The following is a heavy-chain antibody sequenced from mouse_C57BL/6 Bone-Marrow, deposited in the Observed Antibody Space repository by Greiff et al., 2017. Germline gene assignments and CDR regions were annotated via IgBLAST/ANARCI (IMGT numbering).Heavy chain of an antibody. D-gene: IGHD1-1*01. CDR3: AREDYYGSPWFAY. CDR1: GFTFSSYA. CDR2: ISDGGSYT. V-gene: IGHV5-4*01. J-gene: IGHJ3*01. Sequence: EVKLVESGGGLVKPGGSLKLSCAASGFTFSSYAMSWVRQTPEKRLEWVATISDGGSYTYYPDNVKGRFTISRDNAKNNLYLQMSHLKSEDTAMYYCAREDYYGSPWFAYWGQGTLVTVSA.